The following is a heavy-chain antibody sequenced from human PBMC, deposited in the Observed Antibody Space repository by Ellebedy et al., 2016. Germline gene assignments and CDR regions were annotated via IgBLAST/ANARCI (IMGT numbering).Heavy chain of an antibody. CDR1: GFTFSSYS. J-gene: IGHJ6*02. Sequence: GESLKISCAASGFTFSSYSMNWARQAPGKGLEWVSSISSSSSYIYYADSVKGRFTISRDNAKNSLYLQMNSLRAEDTAVYYCARAVAGTAVSYYYYGMDVWGQGTTVTVSS. D-gene: IGHD6-19*01. V-gene: IGHV3-21*01. CDR2: ISSSSSYI. CDR3: ARAVAGTAVSYYYYGMDV.